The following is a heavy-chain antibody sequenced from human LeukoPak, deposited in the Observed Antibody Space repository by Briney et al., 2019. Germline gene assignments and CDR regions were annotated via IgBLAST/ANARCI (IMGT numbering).Heavy chain of an antibody. CDR3: AKDSFRLVCSGGSCYSGHGAFDI. J-gene: IGHJ3*02. CDR2: IRFDGSNVGSNV. D-gene: IGHD2-15*01. Sequence: GGSLRLSCAASGFTFSSFGMNWVRQAPGKGLEWVAFIRFDGSNVGSNVYYADSVKGRFTISRDNSKNTLYLQMNSLRAEDTAVYYCAKDSFRLVCSGGSCYSGHGAFDIWGQGTMVTVSS. CDR1: GFTFSSFG. V-gene: IGHV3-30*02.